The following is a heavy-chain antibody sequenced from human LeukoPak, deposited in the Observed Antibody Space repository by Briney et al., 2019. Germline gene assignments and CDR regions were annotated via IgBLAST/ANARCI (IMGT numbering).Heavy chain of an antibody. V-gene: IGHV1-2*02. CDR2: INPNSGGT. CDR3: ATVAGQGEGELLWFGEGIDY. CDR1: GYTFSGYY. Sequence: ASVKVSCKASGYTFSGYYMHWVRQAPGQGLEWMGWINPNSGGTNYAQKFQGRVTMTRDTSISTAYMELSRLTSDDTAVYYCATVAGQGEGELLWFGEGIDYWGQGTLVTVPS. D-gene: IGHD3-10*01. J-gene: IGHJ4*02.